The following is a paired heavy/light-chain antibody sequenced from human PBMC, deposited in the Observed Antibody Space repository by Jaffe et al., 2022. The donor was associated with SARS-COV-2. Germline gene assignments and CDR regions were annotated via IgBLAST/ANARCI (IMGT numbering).Light chain of an antibody. CDR2: KAS. V-gene: IGKV1-5*03. Sequence: DIQMTQSPSTLSASVGDRVTITCRASQSVSTWLAWYQQKPGKAPKLLIYKASSFESGVPFRFSGSGSGTEFTLTITSLQPDDFATYYCQQYNSYPYTFGQGTKLEIK. CDR3: QQYNSYPYT. J-gene: IGKJ2*01. CDR1: QSVSTW.
Heavy chain of an antibody. CDR2: ISGSGDST. V-gene: IGHV3-23*01. D-gene: IGHD1-26*01. J-gene: IGHJ4*02. CDR1: GFTFSSYA. CDR3: ARVGPTTYSIY. Sequence: EVQMLESGGGLVQPGTSLGLSCAASGFTFSSYAISWVRQAPGKGLEWVSGISGSGDSTYYADSVMGRFTISRDNSKNTLYLQMDSLRAEDTAVYYCARVGPTTYSIYWGQGTLVTVSS.